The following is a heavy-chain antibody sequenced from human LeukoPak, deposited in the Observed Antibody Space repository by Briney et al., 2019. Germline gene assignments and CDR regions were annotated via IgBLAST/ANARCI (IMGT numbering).Heavy chain of an antibody. Sequence: ASVKVSCKVSGYTLTELSMHWVRQAPGKGLEWMGGFYPEDGETIYAQKFQGRVTMTEDTSTDTAYTELSSLRSEDTAVYYCATGGYGDYVYPYLFYYMDVWGKGTTVTVSS. CDR1: GYTLTELS. J-gene: IGHJ6*03. CDR3: ATGGYGDYVYPYLFYYMDV. CDR2: FYPEDGET. V-gene: IGHV1-24*01. D-gene: IGHD4-17*01.